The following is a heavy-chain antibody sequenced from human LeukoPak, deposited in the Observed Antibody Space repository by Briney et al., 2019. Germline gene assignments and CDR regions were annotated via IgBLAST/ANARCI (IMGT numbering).Heavy chain of an antibody. CDR3: ARAPTGSSGYLFDY. CDR2: INPNSGGT. V-gene: IGHV1-2*04. Sequence: ASVKVSCKASGYTFTGYYVHWVRQAPGQGLEWMGWINPNSGGTNYAQKFQGWVTMTRDTSISTAYMELSRLRSDDTAVYYCARAPTGSSGYLFDYWGQGTLVTVSS. J-gene: IGHJ4*02. D-gene: IGHD3-22*01. CDR1: GYTFTGYY.